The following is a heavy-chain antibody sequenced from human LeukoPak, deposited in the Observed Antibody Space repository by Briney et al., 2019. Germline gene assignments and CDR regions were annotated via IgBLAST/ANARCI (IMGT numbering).Heavy chain of an antibody. V-gene: IGHV1-18*01. J-gene: IGHJ6*02. D-gene: IGHD6-19*01. Sequence: ASVKVSCKASGYTFTSYGISWVRQAPGQGLEWMGWISAYNGNTNYAQKLQGRVTMTTDTSTSTAYMELRSLRSDDTAVYYCARTWDSSGWHYYYYGMDVWGQGTTVTVSS. CDR2: ISAYNGNT. CDR3: ARTWDSSGWHYYYYGMDV. CDR1: GYTFTSYG.